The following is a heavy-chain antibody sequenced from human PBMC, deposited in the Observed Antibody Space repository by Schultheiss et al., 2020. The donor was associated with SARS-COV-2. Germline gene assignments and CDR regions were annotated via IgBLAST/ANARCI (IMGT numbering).Heavy chain of an antibody. Sequence: ESLKTSCVASGFTFGSYAMSWVRQAPGKGLEWVSAISGSGGSTYYADSVKGRFTISRDNAKNSLYLQMNSLRAEDTAVYYCARESYSYGYNYWGQGTLVTVSS. CDR2: ISGSGGST. D-gene: IGHD5-18*01. V-gene: IGHV3-23*01. CDR1: GFTFGSYA. J-gene: IGHJ4*02. CDR3: ARESYSYGYNY.